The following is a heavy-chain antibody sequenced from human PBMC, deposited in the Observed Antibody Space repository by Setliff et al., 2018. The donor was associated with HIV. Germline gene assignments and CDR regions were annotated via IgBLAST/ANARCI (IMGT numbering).Heavy chain of an antibody. Sequence: ASAKVSCKTSGYTFINYYVHWMRQAPGQGPEWLGVINPSEGNTNRAPRFQDRVIVTRDTSTSTVYLELRRLTSEDKAIYYCARDLIQPLSDYYFDVWGHGTPVTVSS. J-gene: IGHJ4*01. CDR2: INPSEGNT. D-gene: IGHD5-18*01. V-gene: IGHV1-46*01. CDR1: GYTFINYY. CDR3: ARDLIQPLSDYYFDV.